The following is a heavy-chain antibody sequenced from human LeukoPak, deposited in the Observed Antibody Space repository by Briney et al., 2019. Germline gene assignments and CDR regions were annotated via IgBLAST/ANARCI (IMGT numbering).Heavy chain of an antibody. CDR2: IYYSGST. D-gene: IGHD3-16*01. J-gene: IGHJ6*04. CDR3: ARGFYGNYYYYGMDV. CDR1: GGSISSYY. Sequence: SETLSLTCTVSGGSISSYYWSWIRQPPGKGLEWIGYIYYSGSTNYNPSLKSRVTISVDTSKNQLSLKLSSVTAADTAVYYCARGFYGNYYYYGMDVWGKGTTVTVSS. V-gene: IGHV4-59*01.